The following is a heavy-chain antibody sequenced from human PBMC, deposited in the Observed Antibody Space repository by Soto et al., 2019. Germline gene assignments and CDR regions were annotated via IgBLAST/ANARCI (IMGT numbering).Heavy chain of an antibody. J-gene: IGHJ3*02. CDR2: INHSGST. V-gene: IGHV4-34*01. Sequence: SETLSLTCAVYGGSFSGYYWSWIRQPPGKGLEWIGEINHSGSTNYNPSLKSRVTISVDTSKNQFSLKLSSVTAADTAVYYCARERDIVVVVAATGAFEIWGQGTMVTVSS. D-gene: IGHD2-15*01. CDR1: GGSFSGYY. CDR3: ARERDIVVVVAATGAFEI.